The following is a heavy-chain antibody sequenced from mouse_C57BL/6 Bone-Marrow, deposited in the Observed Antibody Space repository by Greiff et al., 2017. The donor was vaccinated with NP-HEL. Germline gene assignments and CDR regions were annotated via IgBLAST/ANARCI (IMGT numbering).Heavy chain of an antibody. CDR2: IYPGDGDT. CDR1: GYAFSSSW. D-gene: IGHD1-1*01. Sequence: QVQLQQSGPELVKPGASVKISCKASGYAFSSSWMNWVKQRPGKGLEWIGRIYPGDGDTNYNGKFKGKATLTADKSSSTAYMQLSSLTSEDSAVYYCAGYRLLRGAMDYWGQGTSVTVAS. J-gene: IGHJ4*01. V-gene: IGHV1-82*01. CDR3: AGYRLLRGAMDY.